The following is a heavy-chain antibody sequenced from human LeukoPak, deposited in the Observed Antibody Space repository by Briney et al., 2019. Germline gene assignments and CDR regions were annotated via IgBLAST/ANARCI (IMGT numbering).Heavy chain of an antibody. CDR3: ARGGDYGDLRYFDY. J-gene: IGHJ4*02. V-gene: IGHV4-59*01. Sequence: SETLSLTCTVSDGSINNYYWSWIRQPPGKGLEWIGYIYYRGSTNYNPSLKSRVTFSVDTSKNQFSLKLNSVTAADTAVYYCARGGDYGDLRYFDYWGQGTLVTVSS. CDR1: DGSINNYY. D-gene: IGHD4-17*01. CDR2: IYYRGST.